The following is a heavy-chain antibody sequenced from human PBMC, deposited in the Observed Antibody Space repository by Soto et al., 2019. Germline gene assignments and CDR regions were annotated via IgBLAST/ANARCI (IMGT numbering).Heavy chain of an antibody. D-gene: IGHD1-26*01. CDR3: AHAYGGRALY. CDR1: GFSLTTDRVG. V-gene: IGHV2-5*02. Sequence: QIPLKESGPTLVKPTQTLTLTCTLSGFSLTTDRVGVGWIRQPPGEALEWLAVIYWDDSKTYRPSLESRLTITKDTSKNQVALTMTNMDSLDTATYYCAHAYGGRALYWGQGTLVSGSS. J-gene: IGHJ4*02. CDR2: IYWDDSK.